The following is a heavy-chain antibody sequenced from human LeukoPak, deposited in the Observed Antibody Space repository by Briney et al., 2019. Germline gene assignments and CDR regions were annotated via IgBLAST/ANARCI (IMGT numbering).Heavy chain of an antibody. J-gene: IGHJ4*02. D-gene: IGHD5-24*01. CDR1: GGSFSGYY. CDR2: INHSGST. CDR3: ARGRFLEMATIEY. V-gene: IGHV4-34*01. Sequence: SETLSLTCAVYGGSFSGYYWSWIRQPPGKGLEWIGEINHSGSTNYNPSLKSRVTISVDTSKNQFSLMLSSVTAADTAVYYCARGRFLEMATIEYWGQGTLVTVSS.